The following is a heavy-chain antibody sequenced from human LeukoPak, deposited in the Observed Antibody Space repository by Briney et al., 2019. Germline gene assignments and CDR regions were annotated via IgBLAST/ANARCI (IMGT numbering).Heavy chain of an antibody. CDR2: INHSGST. CDR3: ATDLPTGSGSSGEGDAFDI. D-gene: IGHD1-26*01. Sequence: SETLSLTCAVYGGSFSGYYWSWIRQPPGKGLEWIGEINHSGSTNYNPSLKSRVTISVDTSKNRFSLKLSSVTAADTAVYYCATDLPTGSGSSGEGDAFDIWGQGTMVTVSS. J-gene: IGHJ3*02. CDR1: GGSFSGYY. V-gene: IGHV4-34*01.